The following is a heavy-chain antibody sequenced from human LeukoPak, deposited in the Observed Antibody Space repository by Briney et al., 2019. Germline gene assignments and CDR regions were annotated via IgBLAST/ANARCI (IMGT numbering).Heavy chain of an antibody. D-gene: IGHD3-22*01. Sequence: GASVKVSCKASGGTFSSYAISWVRQAPGQGLEWMGGIIPIFGTANDAQKFQGRVTITADKSTSTAYMELSSLRSEDTAVYYCATLDYYDSSAYYSDYWGQGTLVTVSS. J-gene: IGHJ4*02. CDR2: IIPIFGTA. V-gene: IGHV1-69*06. CDR1: GGTFSSYA. CDR3: ATLDYYDSSAYYSDY.